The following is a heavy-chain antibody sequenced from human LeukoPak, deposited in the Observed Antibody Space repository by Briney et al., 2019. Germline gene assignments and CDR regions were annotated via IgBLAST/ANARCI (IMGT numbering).Heavy chain of an antibody. CDR1: GFTLSSYA. D-gene: IGHD3-16*02. Sequence: GGSLRLSCAASGFTLSSYAMSWVRQAPGKGLEWVSAISGSGGSTYYADSVKGRFTISRDNSKNTLYLQMNSLRAEDTAAYYCAKDGVYWELSGVDYWGQGTLVTVSS. CDR3: AKDGVYWELSGVDY. J-gene: IGHJ4*02. V-gene: IGHV3-23*01. CDR2: ISGSGGST.